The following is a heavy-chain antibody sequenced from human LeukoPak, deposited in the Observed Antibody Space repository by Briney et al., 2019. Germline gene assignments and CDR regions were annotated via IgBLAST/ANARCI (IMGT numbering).Heavy chain of an antibody. CDR1: GGSISSYY. D-gene: IGHD6-13*01. Sequence: SETLSLTCTVSGGSISSYYWSWIRQPPGKGLEWIGYIYYSGSTNYNPSLKSRVTISVDTSKNQFSLKLSSVTAADTVVYYCARHGYSSSWYPPYFDYWGQGTLVTVSS. J-gene: IGHJ4*02. CDR3: ARHGYSSSWYPPYFDY. V-gene: IGHV4-59*08. CDR2: IYYSGST.